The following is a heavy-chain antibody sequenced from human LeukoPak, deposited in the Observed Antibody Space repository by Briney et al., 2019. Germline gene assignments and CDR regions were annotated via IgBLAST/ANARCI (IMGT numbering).Heavy chain of an antibody. CDR3: ATAEWFGELSGT. J-gene: IGHJ5*02. CDR2: FDPEDGET. CDR1: GYTLTELS. Sequence: ASVKVSCKVSGYTLTELSMHWVRQAPGKGLEWMGGFDPEDGETIYAQKFQGRVTMTEDTPTDTAYMELSSLRSEDAAVYYCATAEWFGELSGTWGQGTLVTVSS. D-gene: IGHD3-10*01. V-gene: IGHV1-24*01.